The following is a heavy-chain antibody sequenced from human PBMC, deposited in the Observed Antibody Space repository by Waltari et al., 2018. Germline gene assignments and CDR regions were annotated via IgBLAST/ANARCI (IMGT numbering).Heavy chain of an antibody. CDR2: ISYDGDSK. Sequence: QGQLVESGGGVVQPGKSLSASCAAPGFLFGTYTLYWFRQAPGKGLEWVSTISYDGDSKYYADSVKGRFTVSRDNSKNTLHVQMNGLRPEDSGLYYCARSYGGEAFDIWGLGTKVIVSS. CDR1: GFLFGTYT. J-gene: IGHJ3*02. CDR3: ARSYGGEAFDI. V-gene: IGHV3-30-3*01. D-gene: IGHD2-21*01.